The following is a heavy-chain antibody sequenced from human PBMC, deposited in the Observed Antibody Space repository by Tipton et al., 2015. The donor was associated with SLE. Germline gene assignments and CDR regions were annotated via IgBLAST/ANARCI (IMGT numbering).Heavy chain of an antibody. Sequence: SLRLSCAASGFTFSIYAIHWVRQAPGKGLEWVAVISYDGSNKYYADSVKGRFTISRDNSKNMLYLQINSLRAEDTAVYYCARSLSLPWSLDYWGQGTLVTVSS. CDR3: ARSLSLPWSLDY. CDR2: ISYDGSNK. CDR1: GFTFSIYA. V-gene: IGHV3-30*04. J-gene: IGHJ4*02.